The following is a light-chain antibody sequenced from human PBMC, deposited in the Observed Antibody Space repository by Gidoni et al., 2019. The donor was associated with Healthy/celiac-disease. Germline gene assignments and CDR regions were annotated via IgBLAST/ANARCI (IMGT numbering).Light chain of an antibody. CDR3: QQRSNWPQLT. Sequence: EIVLTQSPATLSLSPGERATLSCRASQSVSGYLAWYQQKPGQAPRLLIYDTSNRAAGIPARFSGSRAGTDFTLTISSIEPEDFAVYYCQQRSNWPQLTFGGGTKVEIK. CDR1: QSVSGY. V-gene: IGKV3-11*01. CDR2: DTS. J-gene: IGKJ4*01.